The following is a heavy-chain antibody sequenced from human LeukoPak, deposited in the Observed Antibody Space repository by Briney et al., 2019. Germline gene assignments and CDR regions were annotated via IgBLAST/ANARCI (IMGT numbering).Heavy chain of an antibody. CDR3: ARDRGSCSSTSCYVRFDY. D-gene: IGHD2-2*01. Sequence: ASVKVSCKASGYTFTSYDFNWVRQAPGQGPEWIGWMNPNSGTTGYAQKFQGRVTMTRDTSISTAYMELSSLRSEDTAVYYCARDRGSCSSTSCYVRFDYWGQGTLVTVSS. CDR1: GYTFTSYD. CDR2: MNPNSGTT. J-gene: IGHJ4*02. V-gene: IGHV1-8*01.